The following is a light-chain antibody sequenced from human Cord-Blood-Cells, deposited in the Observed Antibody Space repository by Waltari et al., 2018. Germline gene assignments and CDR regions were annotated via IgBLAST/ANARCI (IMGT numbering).Light chain of an antibody. V-gene: IGLV2-14*01. Sequence: QSALTQPASVSGSPGQSITISCTGTSSNVGGYNYLSWYQQHPGKASKLMIYDDSNRPSGVSNRFSGSKSGNTASLTISGLQAEDEDYNYCSSYTSSSTFVVFGGGTKLTVL. CDR2: DDS. CDR1: SSNVGGYNY. J-gene: IGLJ2*01. CDR3: SSYTSSSTFVV.